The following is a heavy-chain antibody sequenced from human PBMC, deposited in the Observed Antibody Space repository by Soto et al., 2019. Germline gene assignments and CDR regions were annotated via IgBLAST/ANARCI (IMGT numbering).Heavy chain of an antibody. V-gene: IGHV4-39*07. CDR2: IYYSGST. Sequence: SETLSLTCTVSGGSISSYYWGWVRQPPGKGLEWIGSIYYSGSTYYNPSLKSRVTISVDTSKNQFSLKLTSVTAADTAVYYCARGQALSNYYYGMDVWGQGTTVTVSS. J-gene: IGHJ6*02. CDR1: GGSISSYY. CDR3: ARGQALSNYYYGMDV. D-gene: IGHD4-4*01.